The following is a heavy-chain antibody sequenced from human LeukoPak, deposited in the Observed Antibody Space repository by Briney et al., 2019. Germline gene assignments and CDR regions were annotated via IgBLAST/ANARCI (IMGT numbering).Heavy chain of an antibody. J-gene: IGHJ4*02. Sequence: GGSLRLSCAASGFIFSSYGMHWVRQAPGKGLEWVAFIRYDGSNKYYADSVKGRFTISRDNSKNTLYLQMNSLRAEDTAVYYCAKDLWYQPLMGYWGQGTLVTVSS. CDR2: IRYDGSNK. V-gene: IGHV3-30*02. CDR1: GFIFSSYG. CDR3: AKDLWYQPLMGY. D-gene: IGHD2-2*01.